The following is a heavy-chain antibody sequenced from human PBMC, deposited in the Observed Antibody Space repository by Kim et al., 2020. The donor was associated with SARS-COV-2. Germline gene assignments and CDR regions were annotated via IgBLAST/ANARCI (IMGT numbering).Heavy chain of an antibody. CDR3: ARMNYYGSGDYYYGMDV. CDR2: IYYSGST. V-gene: IGHV4-59*08. Sequence: SETLSLTYTVSGGSISSYYWSWIRQPPGKGLEWIGYIYYSGSTNYNPSLKSRVTISVDTSKNQFSLRLSSVTAADTAVYYCARMNYYGSGDYYYGMDVWGQGTTVTVSS. J-gene: IGHJ6*02. D-gene: IGHD3-10*01. CDR1: GGSISSYY.